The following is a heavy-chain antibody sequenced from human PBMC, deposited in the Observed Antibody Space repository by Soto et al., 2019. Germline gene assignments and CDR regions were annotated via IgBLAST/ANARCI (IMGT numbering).Heavy chain of an antibody. Sequence: QVHLVQSGAEVKKPGASVKVSCKGSGYAFTTYGITWVRQAPGQGLEWMGWISAHNDNTNYAQKLQGRVTVTRDTSTSTAYMELRSLRSGDPAVYYCARGRYGDYWGQGALVTVSS. V-gene: IGHV1-18*01. J-gene: IGHJ4*02. CDR3: ARGRYGDY. D-gene: IGHD1-1*01. CDR2: ISAHNDNT. CDR1: GYAFTTYG.